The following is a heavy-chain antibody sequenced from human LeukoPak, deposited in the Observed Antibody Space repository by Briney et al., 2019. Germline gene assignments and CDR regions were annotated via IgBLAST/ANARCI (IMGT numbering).Heavy chain of an antibody. J-gene: IGHJ3*02. D-gene: IGHD3-22*01. V-gene: IGHV3-21*01. Sequence: GSLRLSCAASGFTFSSYSMNWVRQAPGKGLEWVSSISSSSSYIYYADSLKGRFTISRGNAKNSLYLQMNSLRAEDTAVYYCAREAVDSDAFDIWGQGTMVTVSS. CDR1: GFTFSSYS. CDR2: ISSSSSYI. CDR3: AREAVDSDAFDI.